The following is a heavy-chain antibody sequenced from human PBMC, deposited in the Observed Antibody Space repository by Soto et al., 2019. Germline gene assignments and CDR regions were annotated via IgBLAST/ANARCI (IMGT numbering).Heavy chain of an antibody. D-gene: IGHD5-12*01. V-gene: IGHV4-34*01. CDR1: GGSFSGYY. J-gene: IGHJ5*02. CDR2: INHSGST. CDR3: AREGTPREGFEWLLNWFDP. Sequence: SETLSLTCAVYGGSFSGYYWSWIRQPPGKGLEWIGEINHSGSTNYNPSLKSRVTISVDTSKNQFSLKLSSVTAADTAVYYCAREGTPREGFEWLLNWFDPWGQGTLVTVSS.